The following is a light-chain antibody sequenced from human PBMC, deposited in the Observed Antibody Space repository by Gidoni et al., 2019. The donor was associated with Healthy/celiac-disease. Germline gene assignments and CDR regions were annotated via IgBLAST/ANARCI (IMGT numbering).Light chain of an antibody. CDR2: DVS. CDR3: SSYTSSSTLV. Sequence: QSALTQPASVSGSPGQSITSSCTGTSSVVGGYSYVSWYQQPPGKAPKLMIYDVSNRPSGVSNRFSGSKSGNTASLTISGLQAEDEADYYCSSYTSSSTLVFGGGTKLTVL. J-gene: IGLJ2*01. CDR1: SSVVGGYSY. V-gene: IGLV2-14*01.